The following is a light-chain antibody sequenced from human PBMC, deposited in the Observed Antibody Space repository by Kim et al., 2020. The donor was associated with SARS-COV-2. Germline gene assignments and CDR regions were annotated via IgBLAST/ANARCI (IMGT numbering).Light chain of an antibody. Sequence: EIVLTQSPATLSLSPGERATLSCRASQSVSSYLAWYQQKPGQAPRLLIYDASNRATGIPARFSGSGSGTAFTLTISSLEPEDFAVYYCQQRSNWPLLTFGGGTKVDIK. CDR2: DAS. J-gene: IGKJ4*01. CDR1: QSVSSY. V-gene: IGKV3-11*01. CDR3: QQRSNWPLLT.